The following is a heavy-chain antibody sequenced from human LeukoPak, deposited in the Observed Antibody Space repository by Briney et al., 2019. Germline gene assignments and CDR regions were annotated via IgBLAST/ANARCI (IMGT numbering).Heavy chain of an antibody. CDR1: AFPFSSYG. Sequence: GGSLRLSCAASAFPFSSYGMHWVRQAPGKGLEWVAVIWHDGSHKYYADSVTGRFTISRDNSKNTLYLQMNTLRAEDTAIYYCAKDSYDFWSGYDIPYYYYYGMDVWGQGTTVTVSS. D-gene: IGHD3-3*01. V-gene: IGHV3-33*06. CDR2: IWHDGSHK. J-gene: IGHJ6*02. CDR3: AKDSYDFWSGYDIPYYYYYGMDV.